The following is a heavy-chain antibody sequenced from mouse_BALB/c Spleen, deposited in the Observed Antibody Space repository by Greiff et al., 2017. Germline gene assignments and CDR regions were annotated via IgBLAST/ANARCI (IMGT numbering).Heavy chain of an antibody. CDR3: SLYYGSSLHWYFDV. CDR1: GYTFTSYY. Sequence: QVQLQQSGAELVKPGASVKLSCKASGYTFTSYYMYWVKQRPGQGLEWIGGINPCNGGTNFNEKFKSKATLTVDKSSSTAYMQLSSLTSEDSAVYYCSLYYGSSLHWYFDVWGAGTPVTVSS. D-gene: IGHD1-1*01. V-gene: IGHV1S81*02. CDR2: INPCNGGT. J-gene: IGHJ1*01.